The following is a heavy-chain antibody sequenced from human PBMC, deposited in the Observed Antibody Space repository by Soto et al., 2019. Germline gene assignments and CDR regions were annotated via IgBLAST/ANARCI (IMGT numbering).Heavy chain of an antibody. CDR1: TFPFTNYG. CDR3: ARDPPITGSLRGTPLMAV. J-gene: IGHJ6*02. CDR2: ISPYNGNI. V-gene: IGHV1-18*04. D-gene: IGHD1-20*01. Sequence: ASVKVSCKASTFPFTNYGISWVRQAPGEGLEWMGWISPYNGNINYSQKFQGRVTMTTDTATSTTFMELRSLRSHDTAVYYCARDPPITGSLRGTPLMAVWGQGTMVTDAS.